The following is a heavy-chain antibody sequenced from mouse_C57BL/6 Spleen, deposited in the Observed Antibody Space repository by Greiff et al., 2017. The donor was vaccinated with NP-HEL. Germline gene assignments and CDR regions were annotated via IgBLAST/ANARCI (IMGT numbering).Heavy chain of an antibody. CDR2: ISGGGGNT. CDR3: ARLDWYYAMDY. V-gene: IGHV5-9*04. Sequence: EVQRVESGGGLVKPGGSLKLSCAASGFTFSSYTMSWVRQTPEKRLEWVATISGGGGNTYYPDSVKGRFTISRDNAKNTLYLQMSSLRSEDTALYYCARLDWYYAMDYRGQGTSVTVSS. CDR1: GFTFSSYT. D-gene: IGHD4-1*01. J-gene: IGHJ4*01.